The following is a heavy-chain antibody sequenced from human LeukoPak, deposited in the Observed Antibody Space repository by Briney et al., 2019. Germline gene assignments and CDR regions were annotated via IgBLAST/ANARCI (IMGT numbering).Heavy chain of an antibody. CDR2: IIPIFGTA. V-gene: IGHV1-69*13. J-gene: IGHJ4*02. CDR3: ARGAGRGYRYGYYFDY. Sequence: SVKVSCKASGCTFSSYAISWVRQATGQGLEWMGGIIPIFGTANYAQKIQGRVTITADESTSTAYMELSSLRSEDTAVYYCARGAGRGYRYGYYFDYWCQGTLVTVSS. CDR1: GCTFSSYA. D-gene: IGHD5-18*01.